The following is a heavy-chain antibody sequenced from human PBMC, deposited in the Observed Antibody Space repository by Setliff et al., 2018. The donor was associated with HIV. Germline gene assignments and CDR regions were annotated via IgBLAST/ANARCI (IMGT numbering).Heavy chain of an antibody. Sequence: SVKVSCKASGGAFISPTFTWVRQAPGQGLEWMGRIIPILGIPNYAQNFQGRLTISADKSTRTAYLELSSLRSDDSAVYFCAKEQEIGSYLDPWGQGTLVTVSS. CDR1: GGAFISPT. CDR2: IIPILGIP. V-gene: IGHV1-69*04. CDR3: AKEQEIGSYLDP. J-gene: IGHJ5*02. D-gene: IGHD2-2*02.